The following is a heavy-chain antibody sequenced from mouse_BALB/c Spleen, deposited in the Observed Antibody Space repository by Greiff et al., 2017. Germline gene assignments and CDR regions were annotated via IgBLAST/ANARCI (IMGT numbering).Heavy chain of an antibody. D-gene: IGHD2-4*01. CDR2: IWSGGST. J-gene: IGHJ4*01. CDR1: GFSLTSYG. V-gene: IGHV2-2*02. CDR3: ARKGLYDYDESMDY. Sequence: VHLVESGPGLVQPSQSLSITCTVSGFSLTSYGVHWVRQSPGKGLEWLGVIWSGGSTDYNAAFISRLSISKDNSKSQVFFKMNSLQANDTAIYYCARKGLYDYDESMDYWGQGTSVTVSS.